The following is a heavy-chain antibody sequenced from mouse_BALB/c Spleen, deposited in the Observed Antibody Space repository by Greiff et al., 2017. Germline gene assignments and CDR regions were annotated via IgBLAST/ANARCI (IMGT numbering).Heavy chain of an antibody. Sequence: QVQLQQSGAELVRPGVSVKISCKGSGYTFTDYAMHWVKQSHAKSLEWIGVISTYYGDASYNQKFKGKATMTVDKSSSTAYMELARLTSEDSAIYYCARGGGNYPYAMDYWGQGTSVTVSS. CDR2: ISTYYGDA. J-gene: IGHJ4*01. CDR1: GYTFTDYA. D-gene: IGHD2-1*01. V-gene: IGHV1S137*01. CDR3: ARGGGNYPYAMDY.